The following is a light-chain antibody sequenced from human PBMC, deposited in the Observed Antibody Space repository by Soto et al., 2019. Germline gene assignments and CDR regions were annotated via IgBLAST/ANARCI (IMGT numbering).Light chain of an antibody. V-gene: IGKV3-20*01. J-gene: IGKJ1*01. Sequence: EIVLTQSPGTLSLSPGERATLSCRASQSVGTYLAWYQQKPGQAPRLLIYGASRRATGIPDRFSGSGSGTDFTLTISRLEPEDFAVYYCQQYGSSRWTFGHGTKVDIK. CDR1: QSVGTY. CDR2: GAS. CDR3: QQYGSSRWT.